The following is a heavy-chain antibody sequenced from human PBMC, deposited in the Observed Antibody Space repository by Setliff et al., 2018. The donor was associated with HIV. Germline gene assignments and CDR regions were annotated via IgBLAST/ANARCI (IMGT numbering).Heavy chain of an antibody. CDR3: ARTLRAAAMGYFDY. D-gene: IGHD5-18*01. J-gene: IGHJ4*02. CDR1: VGSFTNYF. Sequence: SETLSLTCAVDVGSFTNYFWNWIRQPPGKGLEWIGEINHSGSTNYNPSLKGRVVMSVDTSKNQFSLKLSSVTAADTAVYYCARTLRAAAMGYFDYWGQGTLVTVSS. V-gene: IGHV4-34*10. CDR2: INHSGST.